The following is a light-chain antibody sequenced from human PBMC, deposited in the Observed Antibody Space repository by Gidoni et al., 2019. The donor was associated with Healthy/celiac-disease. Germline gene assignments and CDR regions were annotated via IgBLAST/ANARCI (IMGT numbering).Light chain of an antibody. J-gene: IGLJ1*01. CDR2: GNS. CDR3: QSYDSSLSGPYV. CDR1: SSNIGAGYD. V-gene: IGLV1-40*01. Sequence: QSVLTQPPSVSGAPGQRVTIYCTGSSSNIGAGYDVHWYQQLPGTAPKLLLYGNSNRPSGVPDRFSGSKSGTSASLAITGLQAEDEADYYCQSYDSSLSGPYVFGTGTKVTVL.